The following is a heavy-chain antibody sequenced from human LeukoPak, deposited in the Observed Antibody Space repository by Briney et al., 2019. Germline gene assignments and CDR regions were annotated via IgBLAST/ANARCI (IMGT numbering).Heavy chain of an antibody. Sequence: PSETLSLTCAVYGGSFSGYYWSWIRQPPGKGLEWIGEINHSGSTNYNPSLKSRVTISVDTSKNQFSLKLSSVTAADTAVYYCARGLRYFDWLTDYWGQGTLVTVSS. CDR3: ARGLRYFDWLTDY. CDR2: INHSGST. D-gene: IGHD3-9*01. J-gene: IGHJ4*02. V-gene: IGHV4-34*01. CDR1: GGSFSGYY.